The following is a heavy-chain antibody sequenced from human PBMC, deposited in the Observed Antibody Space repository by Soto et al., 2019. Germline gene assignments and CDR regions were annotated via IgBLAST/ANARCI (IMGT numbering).Heavy chain of an antibody. Sequence: EVQLVESGGGLVQPGGSLRLSCAASGFTVSSKYMTWVRQAPGKGLEWVSVIQSGGTTYYADSVKGRFMISRDTSENTLHLQMDRLRVDDTAVYYCARDDVLCDGGRCYGIPLDVWGKGTPVTVSS. CDR3: ARDDVLCDGGRCYGIPLDV. CDR1: GFTVSSKY. J-gene: IGHJ6*04. D-gene: IGHD2-15*01. V-gene: IGHV3-66*01. CDR2: IQSGGTT.